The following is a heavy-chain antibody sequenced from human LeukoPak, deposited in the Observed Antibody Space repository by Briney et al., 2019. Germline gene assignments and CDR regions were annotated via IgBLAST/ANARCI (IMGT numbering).Heavy chain of an antibody. J-gene: IGHJ6*04. CDR1: GFTFSNAW. Sequence: TGGSLRLSCAASGFTFSNAWMSWVRPAPGKGPEWVGRIKSKTDGGTTDYAAPVKGRFTISRDDSKNTLYLQMNSLETEDTAVYYCTTDLRDYYGSGSYYNPYYYYYGMDVWGKGTTVTVSS. CDR2: IKSKTDGGTT. D-gene: IGHD3-10*01. V-gene: IGHV3-15*01. CDR3: TTDLRDYYGSGSYYNPYYYYYGMDV.